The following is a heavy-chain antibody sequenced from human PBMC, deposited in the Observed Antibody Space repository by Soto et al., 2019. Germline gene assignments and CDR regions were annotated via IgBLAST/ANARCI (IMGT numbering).Heavy chain of an antibody. V-gene: IGHV1-18*01. CDR2: ISAYNGNT. CDR1: GYTFTSYG. D-gene: IGHD2-21*02. Sequence: GASVKVSCKASGYTFTSYGISWVRQAPGQGLEWMGWISAYNGNTNYAQKLQGRVTMTTDTSTSTAYMELRSLRSDDTAVYYCARDGGGNSLTVHFDYWGQGTLVTVSS. CDR3: ARDGGGNSLTVHFDY. J-gene: IGHJ4*02.